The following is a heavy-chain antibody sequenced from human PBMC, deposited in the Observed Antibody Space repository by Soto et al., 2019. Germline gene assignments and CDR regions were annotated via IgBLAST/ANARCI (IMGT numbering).Heavy chain of an antibody. CDR1: GGSINSGDYY. Sequence: PSETLSLTCTDSGGSINSGDYYWSWIGHPPGQGLEWIGNLYYTGSTYYNPSLKSRVTISVDTSKKQFSLMVTSVTAADTAVYYCARYRYSDSLKEYYFDYWGQGTLVTASS. J-gene: IGHJ4*02. D-gene: IGHD3-22*01. CDR3: ARYRYSDSLKEYYFDY. V-gene: IGHV4-30-4*01. CDR2: LYYTGST.